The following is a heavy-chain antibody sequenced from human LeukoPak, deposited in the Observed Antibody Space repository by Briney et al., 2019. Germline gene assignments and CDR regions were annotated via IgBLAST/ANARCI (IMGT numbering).Heavy chain of an antibody. Sequence: PGGSLRLSCTASGFTFSSYGMHWVRQAPGKGLEWVAFIRYDGSNKYYADSVKGRFTISRDNSKNTLYLQMNSLRAEDTAVYYCAKGAEIYGLFDYWGQGTLVTVSS. CDR1: GFTFSSYG. CDR3: AKGAEIYGLFDY. V-gene: IGHV3-30*02. J-gene: IGHJ4*02. D-gene: IGHD5-24*01. CDR2: IRYDGSNK.